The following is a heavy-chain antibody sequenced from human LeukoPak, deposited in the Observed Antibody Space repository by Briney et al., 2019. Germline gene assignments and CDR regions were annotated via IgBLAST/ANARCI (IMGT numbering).Heavy chain of an antibody. D-gene: IGHD3-22*01. CDR2: IYYSGST. CDR1: GGSISSYY. J-gene: IGHJ4*02. Sequence: PSETLSLTCTVSGGSISSYYWSWIRQPPGKGLEWIGYIYYSGSTNYNPSLKSRVTISVDTSKNQFSLKLRSVTAADTAVYYCARGLYDSSGYYHFDYWGQGILVTVSS. CDR3: ARGLYDSSGYYHFDY. V-gene: IGHV4-59*01.